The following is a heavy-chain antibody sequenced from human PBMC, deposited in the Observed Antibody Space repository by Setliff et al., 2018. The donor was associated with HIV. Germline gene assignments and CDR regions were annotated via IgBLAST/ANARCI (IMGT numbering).Heavy chain of an antibody. CDR1: GYTFTSYY. CDR3: ARDYYDSSGYIFFPGLPDY. Sequence: ASVKVSCKASGYTFTSYYMHWVRQAPGQGLEWIGIINPSGGSTSYAQRFQGRVTMTRDTSISTAYMELSRLRSDDTAVYYCARDYYDSSGYIFFPGLPDYWGQGTLVTVSS. D-gene: IGHD3-22*01. V-gene: IGHV1-46*01. CDR2: INPSGGST. J-gene: IGHJ4*02.